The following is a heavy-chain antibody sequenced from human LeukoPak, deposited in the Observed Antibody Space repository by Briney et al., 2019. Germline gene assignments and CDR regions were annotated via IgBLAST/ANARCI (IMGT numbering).Heavy chain of an antibody. CDR3: ARNWNDVKSLNYYYFGIDV. CDR2: IWYEGSDK. CDR1: GFTFRSYG. J-gene: IGHJ6*02. D-gene: IGHD1-1*01. Sequence: PGGSLRLSCAASGFTFRSYGMHWVRQAPGRGLEWVAVIWYEGSDKHYADSVEGRFTISRDNSKDTLYLQMNSLRAEDTAVYYCARNWNDVKSLNYYYFGIDVWGQGTTVTVSS. V-gene: IGHV3-33*01.